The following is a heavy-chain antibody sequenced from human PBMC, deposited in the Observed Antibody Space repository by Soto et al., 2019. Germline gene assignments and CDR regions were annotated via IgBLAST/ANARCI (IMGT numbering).Heavy chain of an antibody. Sequence: LGESLKISCKGSGYSFTSYWIGWVRQMPGKGLEWMGIIYPGDSDTRYSPSFQGLVTISADKSISTAYLQWRSLKASDTAMYYCARQVAGISGIHYFDYWGQGNLVTVSS. D-gene: IGHD6-19*01. CDR2: IYPGDSDT. J-gene: IGHJ4*02. CDR3: ARQVAGISGIHYFDY. V-gene: IGHV5-51*01. CDR1: GYSFTSYW.